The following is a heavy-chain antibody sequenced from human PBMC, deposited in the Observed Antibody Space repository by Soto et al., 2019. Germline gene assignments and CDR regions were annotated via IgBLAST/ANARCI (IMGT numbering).Heavy chain of an antibody. V-gene: IGHV3-72*01. CDR3: ARVNHFGSGQSLDI. CDR2: IRSKPNSYST. Sequence: EVQLVESGGALVQPGGSLRLSCAASGFSFSDHYMEWVRQAPGKGLEWVGRIRSKPNSYSTEYAASVKGRFTISRDDSKNSVYLQMNSLKTEDTALYYCARVNHFGSGQSLDIWGQGTMVTVSS. D-gene: IGHD3-3*02. CDR1: GFSFSDHY. J-gene: IGHJ3*02.